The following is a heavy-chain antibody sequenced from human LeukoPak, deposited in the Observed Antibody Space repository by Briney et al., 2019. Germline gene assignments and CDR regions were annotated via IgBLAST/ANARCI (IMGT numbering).Heavy chain of an antibody. J-gene: IGHJ6*02. V-gene: IGHV3-30*18. D-gene: IGHD1-20*01. Sequence: GRSLRLSCAASGFTFSSYGMHWVRQAPGKGLEWVAVISYDGSNKYYADSVKGRFTISRDNSKNTLYLQMNSLRAEDTAVYYCAKAESPINRYNWNDKRRPYGMDVWGQGTTVTVS. CDR2: ISYDGSNK. CDR3: AKAESPINRYNWNDKRRPYGMDV. CDR1: GFTFSSYG.